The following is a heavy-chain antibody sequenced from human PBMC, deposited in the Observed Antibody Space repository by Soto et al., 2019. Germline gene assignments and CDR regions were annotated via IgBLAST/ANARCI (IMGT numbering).Heavy chain of an antibody. CDR1: GGSISSYY. J-gene: IGHJ6*02. CDR2: IYPSGST. Sequence: QVQLQESGPGLVKPSETLSLTCTVSGGSISSYYWSWIRQPAGKGLEWIGRIYPSGSTNYNPSLTRRVTLSVDTSQSRSSLKLRSVTAVGPAVYYCARDRGYCSGGSCSHYYYYGMDVWGQGTTVTVSS. D-gene: IGHD2-15*01. CDR3: ARDRGYCSGGSCSHYYYYGMDV. V-gene: IGHV4-4*07.